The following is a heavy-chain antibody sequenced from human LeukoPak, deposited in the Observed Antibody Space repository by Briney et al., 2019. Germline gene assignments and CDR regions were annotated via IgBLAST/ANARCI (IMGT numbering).Heavy chain of an antibody. CDR1: GGTFSSYA. CDR3: ARAVAVTQIDY. J-gene: IGHJ4*02. CDR2: IIPIFGTA. D-gene: IGHD4-17*01. V-gene: IGHV1-69*13. Sequence: GASVKVSCKASGGTFSSYAISWVRQAPGQGLEWMGGIIPIFGTANYAQKFQGRVTITADESTSTAYMELSRLRSDDTAVYYCARAVAVTQIDYWGQGTLVTVSS.